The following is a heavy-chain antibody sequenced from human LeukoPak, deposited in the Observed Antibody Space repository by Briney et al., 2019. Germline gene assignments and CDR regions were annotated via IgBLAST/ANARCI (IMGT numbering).Heavy chain of an antibody. CDR1: GGSISSGGYY. CDR3: ARVTTAAWSDP. CDR2: IHKSGST. J-gene: IGHJ5*02. Sequence: SQTLSLTCTVSGGSISSGGYYWSWIRQHPGQGLEWIGYIHKSGSTYYNPSLESRVTISVDTSKNQFSLKLRSVTAADTAMYYCARVTTAAWSDPWGHKTPVTVSS. V-gene: IGHV4-31*03. D-gene: IGHD3-22*01.